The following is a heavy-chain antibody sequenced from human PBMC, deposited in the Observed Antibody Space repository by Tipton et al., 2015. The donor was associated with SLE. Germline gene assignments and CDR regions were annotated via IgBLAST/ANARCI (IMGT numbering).Heavy chain of an antibody. J-gene: IGHJ5*02. Sequence: TLSLTCAVYGGSVSGYYWSWIRQPPGKGLEWIGYIYYSGSTNYNPSLKSRVTISVDTSKNQFSLKLSSVTAADTAVYYCASRGDWFDPWGQGTLVTVSS. D-gene: IGHD3-10*01. CDR3: ASRGDWFDP. V-gene: IGHV4-59*02. CDR1: GGSVSGYY. CDR2: IYYSGST.